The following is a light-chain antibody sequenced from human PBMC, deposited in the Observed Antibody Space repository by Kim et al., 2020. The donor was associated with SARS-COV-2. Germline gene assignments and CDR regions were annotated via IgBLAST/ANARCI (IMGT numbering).Light chain of an antibody. CDR1: QSVSSN. V-gene: IGKV3-15*01. J-gene: IGKJ5*01. Sequence: SVSPGERANLSCRASQSVSSNLAWYQEKPGQAPRLLIYDASTRATGIPARFSGSGSGTEFTLTISSLQSEDFAVYYCQQYNYLITFGQGTRLEIK. CDR2: DAS. CDR3: QQYNYLIT.